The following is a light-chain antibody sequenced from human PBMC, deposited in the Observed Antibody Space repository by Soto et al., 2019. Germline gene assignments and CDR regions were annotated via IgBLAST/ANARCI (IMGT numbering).Light chain of an antibody. V-gene: IGKV3-20*01. CDR1: QSVSSSY. J-gene: IGKJ1*01. Sequence: EFVLTQSPGTLSLSPGERATHSCRASQSVSSSYLAWYQQKPGQAPRLLIYGVSSRPPGIPDRFSGSGSGTDFTLTISRLEPEDFAVYYCQQYGSSPLWTFGQGTKVDI. CDR2: GVS. CDR3: QQYGSSPLWT.